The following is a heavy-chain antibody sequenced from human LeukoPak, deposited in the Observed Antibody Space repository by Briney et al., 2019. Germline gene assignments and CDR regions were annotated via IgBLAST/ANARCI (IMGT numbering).Heavy chain of an antibody. Sequence: WASVKVSCKASGGTLSSYAISWVRQAPGQGLEWMGGIIPIFGTANYAQKFQGRVTITADESTSTAYMELSSLRSEDTAVYYCARVVYYDFWSGSLYYFDYWGQGTLVTVSS. CDR3: ARVVYYDFWSGSLYYFDY. J-gene: IGHJ4*02. CDR1: GGTLSSYA. CDR2: IIPIFGTA. D-gene: IGHD3-3*01. V-gene: IGHV1-69*13.